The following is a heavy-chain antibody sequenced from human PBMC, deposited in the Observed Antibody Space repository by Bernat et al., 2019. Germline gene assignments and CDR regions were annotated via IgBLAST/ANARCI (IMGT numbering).Heavy chain of an antibody. CDR1: GFTFSSYS. Sequence: EVQLPESGGDLVQPGGSLSLSCAASGFTFSSYSLNWVRQAPGMGLEWVSTVSGSGRTTYYADSVKGRFTISRDNSKNTMYLQMNTLRAEDTAVYYCAKLGPLWPNFDYWGQGTLVTVSS. D-gene: IGHD2-21*01. CDR2: VSGSGRTT. CDR3: AKLGPLWPNFDY. J-gene: IGHJ4*02. V-gene: IGHV3-23*01.